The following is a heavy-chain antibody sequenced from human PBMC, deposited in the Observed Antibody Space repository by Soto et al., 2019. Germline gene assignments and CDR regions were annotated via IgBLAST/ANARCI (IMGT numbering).Heavy chain of an antibody. CDR1: GYTFTRYY. V-gene: IGHV1-46*03. J-gene: IGHJ4*02. Sequence: GASVKVSCKASGYTFTRYYMHWVRQAPGQGLEWMGINNPSGGSTSYAQKFQGRVTMTRDTSTSTVYMELSSLRSEDTAVYYCARDLFASTSRPTTIFRPVEDDPNDYWGQGTLVTVSS. D-gene: IGHD3-3*01. CDR3: ARDLFASTSRPTTIFRPVEDDPNDY. CDR2: NNPSGGST.